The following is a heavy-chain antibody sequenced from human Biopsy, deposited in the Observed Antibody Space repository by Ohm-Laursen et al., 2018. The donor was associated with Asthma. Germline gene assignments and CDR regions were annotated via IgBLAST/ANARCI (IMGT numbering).Heavy chain of an antibody. CDR2: ISYDGSNK. D-gene: IGHD3-3*02. CDR3: ARTFHFWSPYHAEHYQL. CDR1: GFTFSTYA. J-gene: IGHJ1*01. V-gene: IGHV3-30-3*01. Sequence: SLRLSCSASGFTFSTYAMHWVRQAPGKGLEWVAVISYDGSNKYYADSVKGRFTISRDNAKNSLYLQMNSLRAEDTAVYYCARTFHFWSPYHAEHYQLWGQGTLVTVSS.